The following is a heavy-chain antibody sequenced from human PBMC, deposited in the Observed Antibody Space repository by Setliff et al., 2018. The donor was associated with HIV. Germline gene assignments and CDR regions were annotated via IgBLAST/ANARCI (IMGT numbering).Heavy chain of an antibody. V-gene: IGHV1-18*01. D-gene: IGHD3-3*01. J-gene: IGHJ4*02. CDR3: ARRYYDFWSGSTYYFDY. Sequence: VASVKVSCKASVHMFASYGIGWLRQAPGQGLEWLGWITAYNVDAPNAQKSQGRVPMTIDIPTSTAYMEMRSLRFDDTAVYYCARRYYDFWSGSTYYFDYWGQGTLVTVSS. CDR1: VHMFASYG. CDR2: ITAYNVDA.